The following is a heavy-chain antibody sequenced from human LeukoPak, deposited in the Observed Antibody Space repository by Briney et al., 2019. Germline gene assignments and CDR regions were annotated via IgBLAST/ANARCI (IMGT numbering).Heavy chain of an antibody. CDR2: NNPSGGRT. CDR3: SRELGGSYFDY. J-gene: IGHJ4*02. CDR1: GYTFSNYY. Sequence: ASVKVPSKASGYTFSNYYIHWVRQAPGQGLEWMGVNNPSGGRTTYAQKFQGRVTMTRDTSTSTAYMDLSSLRSDDTAVYYCSRELGGSYFDYWGQGTLVTVSS. V-gene: IGHV1-46*01. D-gene: IGHD1-26*01.